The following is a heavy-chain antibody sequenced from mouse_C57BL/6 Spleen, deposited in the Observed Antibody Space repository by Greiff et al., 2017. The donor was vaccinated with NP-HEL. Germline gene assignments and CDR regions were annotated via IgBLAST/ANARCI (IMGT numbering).Heavy chain of an antibody. V-gene: IGHV1-82*01. J-gene: IGHJ2*01. CDR1: GYAFSSSW. CDR3: ARGGLRGNSFDY. CDR2: IYPGDGDT. Sequence: QVQLQQSGPELVKPGASVKISCKASGYAFSSSWMNWVKQRPGKGLEWIGRIYPGDGDTNYNGKFKGKATLTADKSSSTAYMQLSSLTSEDSAVYFCARGGLRGNSFDYWGQGTTLTVSS. D-gene: IGHD6-1*01.